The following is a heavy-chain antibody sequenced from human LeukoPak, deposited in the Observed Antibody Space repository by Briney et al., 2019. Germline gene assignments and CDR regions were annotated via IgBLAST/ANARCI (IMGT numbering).Heavy chain of an antibody. CDR3: ARGLPTYYYDSSGYSGY. Sequence: ASVKVSCKASGYTFTDYYMHWVRQAPGQGLEWMGWINPNSGGTNYAQKFQGRVTMTRDTSISTAYMELSRLRSDDTAVYYCARGLPTYYYDSSGYSGYWGQGTLVTVSS. CDR1: GYTFTDYY. CDR2: INPNSGGT. V-gene: IGHV1-2*02. D-gene: IGHD3-22*01. J-gene: IGHJ4*02.